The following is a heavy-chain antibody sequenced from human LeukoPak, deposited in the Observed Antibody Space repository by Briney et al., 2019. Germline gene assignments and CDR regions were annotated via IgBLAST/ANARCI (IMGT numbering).Heavy chain of an antibody. V-gene: IGHV4-38-2*02. CDR3: ARDTVGDY. CDR2: IYHSGST. D-gene: IGHD4-17*01. Sequence: SETLSLTCTVSGYSISSGYYWGWIRQPPGKGLEWIGSIYHSGSTYYNPSLKSRVTISVDTSKNQFSLKLSSVTAADTAVYYCARDTVGDYWGQGTLVTVSS. CDR1: GYSISSGYY. J-gene: IGHJ4*02.